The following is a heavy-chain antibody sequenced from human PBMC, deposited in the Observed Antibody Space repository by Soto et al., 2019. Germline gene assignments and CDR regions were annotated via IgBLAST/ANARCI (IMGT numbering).Heavy chain of an antibody. D-gene: IGHD6-13*01. CDR2: VYHTGSI. V-gene: IGHV4-4*02. Sequence: SETLSLTCAVSSGSINSSNWWSWVRQPSGKGLEWIGEVYHTGSINYNPSLSSRVTISVDKSKNQFSLKLNSVTAADTAVYYCARDPTITAAGRFDYWGQGTLVTVFS. CDR3: ARDPTITAAGRFDY. J-gene: IGHJ4*02. CDR1: SGSINSSNW.